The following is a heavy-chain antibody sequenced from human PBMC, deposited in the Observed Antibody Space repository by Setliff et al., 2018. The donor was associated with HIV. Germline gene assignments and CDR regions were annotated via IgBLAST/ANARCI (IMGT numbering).Heavy chain of an antibody. CDR1: GGSISSYY. D-gene: IGHD4-4*01. CDR2: IYFSGST. J-gene: IGHJ4*02. Sequence: ETLSLTCTVSGGSISSYYWSWIRQPPGKGLEWIGYIYFSGSTNYNPSLKSRVTISVDTSKNQFSLKLSSVTAADTAVYYCASAYSNPTFFDHWGQGTLVTVSS. CDR3: ASAYSNPTFFDH. V-gene: IGHV4-59*01.